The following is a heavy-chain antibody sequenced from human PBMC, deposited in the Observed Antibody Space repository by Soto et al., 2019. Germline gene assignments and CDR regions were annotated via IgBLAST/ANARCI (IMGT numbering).Heavy chain of an antibody. V-gene: IGHV3-7*01. J-gene: IGHJ3*02. CDR3: AREGAGYCTNGVCSDAFDI. CDR2: IKQDGSEK. CDR1: AFTFSSYW. D-gene: IGHD2-8*01. Sequence: PGGSLRLSCAASAFTFSSYWMSWVRQAPGKGLEWVANIKQDGSEKYYVDSVKGRFTISRDNAKNSLYLQMNSLRAEDTAVYYCAREGAGYCTNGVCSDAFDIWGQGTMVTVSS.